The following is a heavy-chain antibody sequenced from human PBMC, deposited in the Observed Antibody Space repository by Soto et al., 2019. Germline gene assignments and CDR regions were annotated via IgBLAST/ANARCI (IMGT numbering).Heavy chain of an antibody. CDR3: ARERDSSSEPKHVTSPHVFSAYYYGMDV. V-gene: IGHV1-3*01. Sequence: QVQLVQSGAEVKKPGASVKVSRKASGYTFTSYAMHWVRQAPGQRLEWMGWINAGNGNTKYSQKFQGRVTITRDTSASTAYMELSSLRSEDTAVYYCARERDSSSEPKHVTSPHVFSAYYYGMDVWGQGTTVTVSS. CDR1: GYTFTSYA. CDR2: INAGNGNT. D-gene: IGHD6-6*01. J-gene: IGHJ6*02.